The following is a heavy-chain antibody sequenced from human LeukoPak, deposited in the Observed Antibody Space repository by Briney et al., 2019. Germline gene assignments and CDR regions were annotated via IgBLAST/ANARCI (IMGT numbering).Heavy chain of an antibody. V-gene: IGHV1-46*01. Sequence: GASVKVSCKASGYTFTSYYMHWVRQAPGQGLEWMGIINPSGGSTSYAQKFQGRVTMTRDTSTSTVYMELSSLRSEDTAVYYCARDLIRAGMGDAFDIWGQGTMVTVSS. J-gene: IGHJ3*02. D-gene: IGHD3-10*01. CDR2: INPSGGST. CDR3: ARDLIRAGMGDAFDI. CDR1: GYTFTSYY.